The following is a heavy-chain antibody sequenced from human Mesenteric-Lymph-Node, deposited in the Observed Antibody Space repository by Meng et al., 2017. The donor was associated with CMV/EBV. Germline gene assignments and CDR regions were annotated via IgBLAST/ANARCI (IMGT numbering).Heavy chain of an antibody. D-gene: IGHD1-7*01. CDR2: IYYSGSI. Sequence: SETLSLTCSVSGGSISSGDYYWSWIRQPPGKGLEWIGYIYYSGSIYYNPSLKSRVTISVDTSKNQFSLKLSSVTAADTAVYYCARFSQELIDYYYGMDVWGQGTTVTVSS. J-gene: IGHJ6*02. CDR1: GGSISSGDYY. V-gene: IGHV4-30-4*08. CDR3: ARFSQELIDYYYGMDV.